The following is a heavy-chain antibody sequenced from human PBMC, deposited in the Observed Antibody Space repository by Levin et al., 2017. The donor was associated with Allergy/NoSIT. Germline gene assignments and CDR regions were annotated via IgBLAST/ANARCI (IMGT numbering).Heavy chain of an antibody. CDR1: GGSFSGYY. D-gene: IGHD3-9*01. V-gene: IGHV4-34*01. Sequence: SETLSLTCAVYGGSFSGYYWSWIRQPPGKGLEWIGEINHSGSTNYNPSLKSRVTISVDTSKNQFSLKLSSVTAADTAVYYCARGGNIRYFDWLLYSYMDGWGKGTTVTVSS. CDR3: ARGGNIRYFDWLLYSYMDG. J-gene: IGHJ6*03. CDR2: INHSGST.